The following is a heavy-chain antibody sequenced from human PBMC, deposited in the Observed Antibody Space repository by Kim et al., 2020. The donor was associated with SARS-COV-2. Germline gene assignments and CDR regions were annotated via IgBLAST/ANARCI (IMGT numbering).Heavy chain of an antibody. D-gene: IGHD5-12*01. Sequence: DAVKGRFTISRDNSKNTLYLQMNSLRAEDTAVYYCAKDSGYAFYYYGMDVWGQGTTVTVSS. J-gene: IGHJ6*02. CDR3: AKDSGYAFYYYGMDV. V-gene: IGHV3-23*01.